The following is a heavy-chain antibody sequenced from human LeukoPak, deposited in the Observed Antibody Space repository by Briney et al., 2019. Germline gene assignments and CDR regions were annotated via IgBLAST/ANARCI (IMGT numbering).Heavy chain of an antibody. J-gene: IGHJ6*02. CDR1: GFGFAGYC. V-gene: IGHV3-23*01. CDR2: VSGSNTGSGSDT. CDR3: AFSTLTTGYHGLDV. Sequence: QAGGSLRLSCAASGFGFAGYCMTWVRQAPGKGLESVSAVSGSNTGSGSDTYYAESVKGRFTISGDNSQNTLHLQMHSLRAEDTAIYYCAFSTLTTGYHGLDVWGPGTTVTVSS. D-gene: IGHD4-17*01.